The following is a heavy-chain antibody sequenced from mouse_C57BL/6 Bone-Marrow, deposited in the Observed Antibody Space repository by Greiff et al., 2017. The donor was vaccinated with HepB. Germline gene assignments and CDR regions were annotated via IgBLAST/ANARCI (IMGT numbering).Heavy chain of an antibody. CDR2: INYDGSST. J-gene: IGHJ1*03. D-gene: IGHD1-1*01. Sequence: EVKVEESEGGLVQPGSSMKLSCTASGFTFSDYYMAWVRQVPEKGLEWVANINYDGSSTYYLDSLKSRFIISRDNAKNILYLQMSSLKSEDTATYYCARGGSSYPWYFDVWGTGTTVTVSS. V-gene: IGHV5-16*01. CDR3: ARGGSSYPWYFDV. CDR1: GFTFSDYY.